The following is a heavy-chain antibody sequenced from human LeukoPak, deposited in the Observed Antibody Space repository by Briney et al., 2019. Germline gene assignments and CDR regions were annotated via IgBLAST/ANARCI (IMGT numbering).Heavy chain of an antibody. V-gene: IGHV4-39*01. CDR2: IYYSGST. CDR1: GGSISSSSYY. CDR3: ASRVSYYYDSSGYYSPPYYYYYMDV. Sequence: PSETLSLTCTVSGGSISSSSYYWGWIRQPPGKGLEWIGSIYYSGSTYYNPSLNSRVTISVDTSKNQFSLKLSSVTAADTAVYYCASRVSYYYDSSGYYSPPYYYYYMDVWGKGTTVTVSS. D-gene: IGHD3-22*01. J-gene: IGHJ6*03.